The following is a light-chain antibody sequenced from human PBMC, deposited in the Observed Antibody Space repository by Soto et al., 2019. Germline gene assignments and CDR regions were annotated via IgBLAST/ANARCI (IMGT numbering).Light chain of an antibody. CDR1: KNDIGVYNY. Sequence: QAALTHPPSASGSPGQAVTISCTGTKNDIGVYNYVSWYQQHPGKAPKLMIYEVTNRPSGVSNRFSGSKSGNTASLTISGLQAEDEADYYCSSYTSRSTLVFGTGTKVTVL. V-gene: IGLV2-14*01. CDR2: EVT. CDR3: SSYTSRSTLV. J-gene: IGLJ1*01.